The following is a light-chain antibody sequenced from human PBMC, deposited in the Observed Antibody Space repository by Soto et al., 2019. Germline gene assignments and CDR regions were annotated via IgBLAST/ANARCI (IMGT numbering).Light chain of an antibody. J-gene: IGLJ2*01. V-gene: IGLV2-11*01. CDR2: DVS. Sequence: QSALTQPRSVSGSPGQSVTISCTGTSSDVGGYNYVSWYQQHPGKAPKLMIYDVSKRPSGVPDRFSGSKSGNTASLTISGLQAEDEADYYCCSYACSYTCVFSGGTKVTVL. CDR1: SSDVGGYNY. CDR3: CSYACSYTCV.